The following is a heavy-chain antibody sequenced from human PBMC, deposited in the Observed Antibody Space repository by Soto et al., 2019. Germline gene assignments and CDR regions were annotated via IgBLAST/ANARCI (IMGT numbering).Heavy chain of an antibody. CDR3: ARQLTVTMRDGYKLNSDY. Sequence: PGESLKISCKGSGYSFTSYWISWVRQMPGKGLEWMGRIDPSDSYTNYSPSFQGHVTISADKSISTAYLQWSSLKASDTAMYYCARQLTVTMRDGYKLNSDYWGQGTLVTVSS. CDR2: IDPSDSYT. D-gene: IGHD3-22*01. J-gene: IGHJ4*02. V-gene: IGHV5-10-1*01. CDR1: GYSFTSYW.